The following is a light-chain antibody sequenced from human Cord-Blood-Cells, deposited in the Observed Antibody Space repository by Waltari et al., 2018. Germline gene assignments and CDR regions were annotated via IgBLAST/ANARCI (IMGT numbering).Light chain of an antibody. CDR2: DGS. J-gene: IGLJ3*02. CDR3: CSYAGSYTLV. Sequence: QSALTQPRSVSGSPGQSVTISCTGTSSDVGGYNYVSWYQQHPGKAPKLMIYDGSKRPSGVPDRSSGSKSGNTASLTSSGLQAEEEADYYCCSYAGSYTLVFGGGTKLTVL. CDR1: SSDVGGYNY. V-gene: IGLV2-11*01.